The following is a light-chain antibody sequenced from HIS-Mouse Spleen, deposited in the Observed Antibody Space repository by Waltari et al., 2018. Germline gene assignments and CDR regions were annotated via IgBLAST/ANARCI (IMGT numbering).Light chain of an antibody. CDR3: QSYDSSLSGSV. V-gene: IGLV1-40*01. J-gene: IGLJ3*02. Sequence: QSVLTQPPSVSGAPGQRVTISCTGSSSNIGAGYDVHWYQQLPGTAPKPSIYGNSNRPAGVPDRFAGSKSGTSASLAITGLQAEDEADYYGQSYDSSLSGSVFGGGTKLTVL. CDR1: SSNIGAGYD. CDR2: GNS.